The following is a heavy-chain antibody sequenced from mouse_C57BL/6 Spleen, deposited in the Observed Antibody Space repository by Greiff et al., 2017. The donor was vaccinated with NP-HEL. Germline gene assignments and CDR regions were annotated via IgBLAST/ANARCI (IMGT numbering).Heavy chain of an antibody. CDR1: GYAFSSYW. Sequence: QVQLQQSGAELVKPGASVKISFKSSGYAFSSYWMNWVKQRPGKGLEWIGQIYPGDGDTNYNGKFKGKATLTADKSSSTAYMQLSSLTSEDSAVYFCAREDYYSNLEGAMDYWGQGTSVTVSS. V-gene: IGHV1-80*01. D-gene: IGHD2-5*01. J-gene: IGHJ4*01. CDR2: IYPGDGDT. CDR3: AREDYYSNLEGAMDY.